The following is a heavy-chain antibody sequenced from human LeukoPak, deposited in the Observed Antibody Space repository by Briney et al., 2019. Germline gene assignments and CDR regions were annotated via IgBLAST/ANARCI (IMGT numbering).Heavy chain of an antibody. V-gene: IGHV3-23*01. J-gene: IGHJ6*02. CDR2: ISGSGGST. Sequence: PGGSLRLSCAASGFTVSSNYMSWVRQGPGKGLEWVSGISGSGGSTYYADSVKGRFTISRDNSKNTLYLQMNSLSAEDTAVYYCVKDLSPLYYYGTDVWGQGTTVTVSS. CDR1: GFTVSSNY. CDR3: VKDLSPLYYYGTDV.